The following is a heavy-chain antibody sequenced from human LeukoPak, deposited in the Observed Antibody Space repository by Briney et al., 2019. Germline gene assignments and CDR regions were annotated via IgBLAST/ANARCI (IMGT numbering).Heavy chain of an antibody. CDR1: GYTFTRYY. CDR2: INPSGGST. J-gene: IGHJ4*02. V-gene: IGHV1-46*01. D-gene: IGHD2-15*01. CDR3: ARGVGGVVVAATSFNYFDY. Sequence: ASVRVSCKASGYTFTRYYMHWVRQAPGQGLEGMGVINPSGGSTIYAKTFQGRVTMTRDTSTSTVYMELSSLRSEDTAVYYCARGVGGVVVAATSFNYFDYWGQGTLVTVSS.